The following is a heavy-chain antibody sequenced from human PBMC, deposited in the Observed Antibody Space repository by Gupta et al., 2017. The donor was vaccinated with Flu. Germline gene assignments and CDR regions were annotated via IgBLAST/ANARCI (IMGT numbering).Heavy chain of an antibody. V-gene: IGHV3-21*01. CDR2: ISTTSNYI. J-gene: IGHJ4*02. CDR3: ASEGILVSAGRYFQY. Sequence: YSMNWVRQAPGRGLEWVSSISTTSNYIYYADSVKGRFTISRDNVRNSLYLQMNSLRAEDTAVYYCASEGILVSAGRYFQYWGQGTLVTVSS. CDR1: YS. D-gene: IGHD1-26*01.